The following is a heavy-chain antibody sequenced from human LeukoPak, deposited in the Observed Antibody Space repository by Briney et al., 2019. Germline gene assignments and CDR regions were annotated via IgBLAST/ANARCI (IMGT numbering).Heavy chain of an antibody. V-gene: IGHV3-30*18. CDR3: AKEESIVGATAYFDY. CDR1: GFTFSSYG. Sequence: GGSPRLSCAASGFTFSSYGMHWVRQAPGKGLEWVAVISYDGSNKYYADSVKGRFTISRDNSKNTLYLQMNSLRAEDTAVYYCAKEESIVGATAYFDYWGQGTLVTVSS. D-gene: IGHD1-26*01. CDR2: ISYDGSNK. J-gene: IGHJ4*02.